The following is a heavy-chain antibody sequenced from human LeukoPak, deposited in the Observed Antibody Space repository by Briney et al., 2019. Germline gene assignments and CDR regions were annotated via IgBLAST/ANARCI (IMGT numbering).Heavy chain of an antibody. CDR3: ARNVGITNAIDI. CDR1: GGSFSGYY. CDR2: INHSGST. J-gene: IGHJ3*02. V-gene: IGHV4-34*01. D-gene: IGHD3-10*01. Sequence: SETLSLTCAVYGGSFSGYYWSWIRQPPGKGLEWIGEINHSGSTNYNPSLKSRVTISVDTSKNQFSLKLSSVTAADTAVYYCARNVGITNAIDIWGQGTMVTVSS.